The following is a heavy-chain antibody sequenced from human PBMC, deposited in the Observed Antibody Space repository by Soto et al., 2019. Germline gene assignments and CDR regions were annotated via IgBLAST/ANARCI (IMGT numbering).Heavy chain of an antibody. D-gene: IGHD3-3*01. V-gene: IGHV1-18*01. CDR3: ARAPRSYYDFWSGYSIDAFDI. J-gene: IGHJ3*02. Sequence: ASVKVSCKASGYTFTSYGSSWVRQAPGQGLEWMGWISAYNGNTNYAQKLQGRVTMTTDTSTSTAYMELRSLRSDDTAVYYCARAPRSYYDFWSGYSIDAFDIWGQGTMVTVSS. CDR2: ISAYNGNT. CDR1: GYTFTSYG.